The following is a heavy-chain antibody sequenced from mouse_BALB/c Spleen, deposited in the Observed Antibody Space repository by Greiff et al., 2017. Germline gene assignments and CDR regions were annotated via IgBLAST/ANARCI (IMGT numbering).Heavy chain of an antibody. J-gene: IGHJ3*01. Sequence: EVQRVESGGGLVQPGGSLRLSCATSGFTFTDYYMSWVRQPPGKALEWLGFIRNKANGYTTEYSASVKGRFTISRDNSQSILYLQMNTLRAEDSATYYCARAYYGSAWFAYWGQGTLITVSA. V-gene: IGHV7-3*02. CDR2: IRNKANGYTT. CDR1: GFTFTDYY. CDR3: ARAYYGSAWFAY. D-gene: IGHD1-2*01.